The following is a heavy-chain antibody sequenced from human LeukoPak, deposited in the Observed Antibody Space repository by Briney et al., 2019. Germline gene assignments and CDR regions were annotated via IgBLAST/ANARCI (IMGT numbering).Heavy chain of an antibody. J-gene: IGHJ3*02. CDR3: ERDWGRVPDAFDI. CDR1: GFTVSSNY. D-gene: IGHD7-27*01. Sequence: GESLRLSCAASGFTVSSNYMNWVRQAPGKGLEWVSVIYSGGSTYYADSVKGRFTISRDNSKNTLYLQMNSLRAEDTAVYYCERDWGRVPDAFDIWGQGTMVTVSS. V-gene: IGHV3-53*01. CDR2: IYSGGST.